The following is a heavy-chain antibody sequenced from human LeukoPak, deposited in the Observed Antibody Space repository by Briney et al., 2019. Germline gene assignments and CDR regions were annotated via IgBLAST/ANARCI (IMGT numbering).Heavy chain of an antibody. J-gene: IGHJ4*02. CDR3: ANLRRGYSYGFINY. Sequence: VGSLRLSCAASGFTFSSYAMSWVRQAPGKGLEWVSAISGSGGSTYYADSVKGRFTISRDNSKNTLYLQMNSLRAEDTAVYYCANLRRGYSYGFINYWGQGTLVTVSS. D-gene: IGHD5-18*01. CDR1: GFTFSSYA. V-gene: IGHV3-23*01. CDR2: ISGSGGST.